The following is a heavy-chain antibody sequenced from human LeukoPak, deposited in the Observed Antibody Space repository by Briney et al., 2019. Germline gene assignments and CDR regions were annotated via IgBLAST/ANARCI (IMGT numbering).Heavy chain of an antibody. V-gene: IGHV4-4*07. CDR1: GASVSGYY. CDR2: IYTSGST. D-gene: IGHD6-19*01. J-gene: IGHJ5*02. CDR3: ARESSGPINWFDP. Sequence: SETLSLTCAVSGASVSGYYWSWIRHPAGKGLEWIGRIYTSGSTNYNPSLKSRVTISVDTSKNQFSLKLSSVTAADTAVYYCARESSGPINWFDPWGQGTLVTVSS.